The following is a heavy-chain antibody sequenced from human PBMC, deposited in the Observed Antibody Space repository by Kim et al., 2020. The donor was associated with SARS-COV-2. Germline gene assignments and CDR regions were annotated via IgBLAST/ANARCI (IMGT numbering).Heavy chain of an antibody. V-gene: IGHV4-39*01. D-gene: IGHD1-26*01. J-gene: IGHJ4*02. CDR3: ARHSGSYYIGGQYYFDY. CDR1: GGSISSSSYY. Sequence: SETLSLTCTVSGGSISSSSYYWGWIRQPPGKGLEWIGSIYYSGSTYYNPSLKSRVTISVDTSKNQFSLKLSSVTAADTAVYYCARHSGSYYIGGQYYFDYWGQGTLVTVSS. CDR2: IYYSGST.